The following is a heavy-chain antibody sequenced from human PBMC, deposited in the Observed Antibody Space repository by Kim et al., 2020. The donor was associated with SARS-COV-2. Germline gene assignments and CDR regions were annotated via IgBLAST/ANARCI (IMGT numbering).Heavy chain of an antibody. CDR1: GGTFSSYA. CDR2: IIPIFGTA. Sequence: SVKVSCKASGGTFSSYAISWVRQAPGQGLEWMGGIIPIFGTANYAQKFQGRVTITADESTSTAYMELSSLRSEDTAVYYCARDEPGTAMTDAFDIWGQGTMVTVSS. J-gene: IGHJ3*02. V-gene: IGHV1-69*13. D-gene: IGHD5-18*01. CDR3: ARDEPGTAMTDAFDI.